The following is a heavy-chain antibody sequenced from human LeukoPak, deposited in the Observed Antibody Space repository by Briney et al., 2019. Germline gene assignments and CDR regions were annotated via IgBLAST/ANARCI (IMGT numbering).Heavy chain of an antibody. V-gene: IGHV3-23*01. CDR2: ISASGGTT. D-gene: IGHD6-19*01. CDR1: GFTFSSHA. CDR3: AKDYCSSAICPADY. Sequence: GGSLRLSCTASGFTFSSHATSWVRQAAGKRLEWVSSISASGGTTFHSGSVKGRFTISRDNSKKVLYLQMNGLRVEDTAIYYCAKDYCSSAICPADYWGQGTQVTVSS. J-gene: IGHJ4*02.